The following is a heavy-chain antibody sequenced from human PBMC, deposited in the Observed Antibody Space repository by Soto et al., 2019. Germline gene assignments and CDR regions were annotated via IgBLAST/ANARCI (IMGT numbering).Heavy chain of an antibody. Sequence: QVQLVQSGAEVKKPGASVKVSCKASGYTFTSYGISWVRQAPGQGLEWMGWISAYNGNTNYAQKLQGRVTMTTDTSTSTAYMELRSMRSDDTAVYYCARDWYYYDSSGYYYFDYWGQGTLVTVSS. D-gene: IGHD3-22*01. CDR1: GYTFTSYG. V-gene: IGHV1-18*04. CDR2: ISAYNGNT. CDR3: ARDWYYYDSSGYYYFDY. J-gene: IGHJ4*02.